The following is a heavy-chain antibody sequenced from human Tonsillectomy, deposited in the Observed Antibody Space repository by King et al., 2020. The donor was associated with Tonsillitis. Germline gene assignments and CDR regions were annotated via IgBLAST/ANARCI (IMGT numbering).Heavy chain of an antibody. CDR1: GFIFSDHY. Sequence: QLVQSGGGLVQPGGSLRLSCAASGFIFSDHYMDWVRQAPGKGLEWVGRIRNKGNKYTTEYAASVNARFTISRDDSKNSLYLQMNSLKSEDTAVYYCRATQITRSNHLDYWGQGTLVTVSS. CDR2: IRNKGNKYTT. D-gene: IGHD1-14*01. V-gene: IGHV3-72*01. J-gene: IGHJ4*02. CDR3: RATQITRSNHLDY.